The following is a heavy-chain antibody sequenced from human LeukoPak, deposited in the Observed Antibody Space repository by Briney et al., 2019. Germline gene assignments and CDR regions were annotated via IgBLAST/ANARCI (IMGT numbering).Heavy chain of an antibody. V-gene: IGHV1-69*04. CDR2: IIPILGIA. Sequence: ASVKVSCKASGGTFSSYAISWVRQAPGQGLEWMGRIIPILGIANYAQKFQGRVTTTADKSTSTAYMELSSLRSEDTAVYYCAREGYYYGSGSTQDYWGQGTLVTVSS. D-gene: IGHD3-10*01. CDR3: AREGYYYGSGSTQDY. J-gene: IGHJ4*02. CDR1: GGTFSSYA.